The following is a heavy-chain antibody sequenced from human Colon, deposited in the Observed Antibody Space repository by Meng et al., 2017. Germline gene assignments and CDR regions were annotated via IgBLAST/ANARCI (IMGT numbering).Heavy chain of an antibody. D-gene: IGHD4-23*01. CDR1: GASISTKNW. V-gene: IGHV4-4*02. J-gene: IGHJ4*02. CDR2: ISHDGRT. Sequence: QVQLQESGPGLVEPSGTLSLTCAVSGASISTKNWWSWFRQSPGKGLEWIGEISHDGRTNYNPSLKSRAAISADRSKNHFSLIVTSVTAADTASYYCGTTGSNYCPNHYGGQGTLVTVSS. CDR3: GTTGSNYCPNHY.